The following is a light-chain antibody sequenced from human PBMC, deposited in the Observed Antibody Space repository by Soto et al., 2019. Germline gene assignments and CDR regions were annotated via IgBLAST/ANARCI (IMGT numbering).Light chain of an antibody. CDR3: QQTYRTPLT. Sequence: GDRVTITCRASQSVSDWLAWYRQKPGKAPKLLIYDASNLESGVPSRFSGSGSGTDFTLIISSLQPEDFATYHCQQTYRTPLTFGQGTKVDIK. CDR1: QSVSDW. CDR2: DAS. J-gene: IGKJ1*01. V-gene: IGKV1-39*01.